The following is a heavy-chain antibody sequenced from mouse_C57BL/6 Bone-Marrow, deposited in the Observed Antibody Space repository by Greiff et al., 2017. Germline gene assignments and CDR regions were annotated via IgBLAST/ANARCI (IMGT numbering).Heavy chain of an antibody. CDR3: ERKGEYGNVAWFVH. D-gene: IGHD2-1*01. CDR1: GYSFTDYN. J-gene: IGHJ3*01. Sequence: EVKLMESGPELVKPGASVKISCKASGYSFTDYNMNWVKQSNGKSLEWIGVINPNYGTTSYNQKFKGKATLTVDQSSSTAYMQLNSLTSEDSAVYYCERKGEYGNVAWFVHWGQGTVVTVSA. CDR2: INPNYGTT. V-gene: IGHV1-39*01.